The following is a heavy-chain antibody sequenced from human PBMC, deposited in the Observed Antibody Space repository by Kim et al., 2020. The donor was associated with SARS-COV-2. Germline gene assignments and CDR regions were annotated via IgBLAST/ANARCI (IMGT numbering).Heavy chain of an antibody. CDR1: GYTFTSYD. Sequence: ASVKVSCKASGYTFTSYDINWVRQATGQGLEWMGWMNPNSGNTGYAQKFQGRVTMTRNTSISTAYMELSSLRSEDTAVYYCANTMINYGGNSGHYYYGMDVWGQGTTVTVSS. CDR3: ANTMINYGGNSGHYYYGMDV. J-gene: IGHJ6*02. CDR2: MNPNSGNT. V-gene: IGHV1-8*01. D-gene: IGHD4-17*01.